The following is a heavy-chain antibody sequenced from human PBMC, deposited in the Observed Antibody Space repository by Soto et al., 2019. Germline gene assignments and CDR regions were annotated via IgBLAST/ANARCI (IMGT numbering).Heavy chain of an antibody. CDR2: ISSSSSTI. Sequence: EVQLVESGGGLVQPGGSLRLSCAASGFTFSSYSMNWVRQAPGKGLEWVSYISSSSSTIYYADSVKGRFTISRDNAKNSLYLQMNSLRDEDTAVYYCARDRQYYYDSSGYCSLWGQGTLVTVSS. V-gene: IGHV3-48*02. CDR1: GFTFSSYS. D-gene: IGHD3-22*01. J-gene: IGHJ4*02. CDR3: ARDRQYYYDSSGYCSL.